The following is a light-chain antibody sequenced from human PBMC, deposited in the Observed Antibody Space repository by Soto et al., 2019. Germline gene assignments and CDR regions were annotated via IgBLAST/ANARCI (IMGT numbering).Light chain of an antibody. J-gene: IGLJ2*01. V-gene: IGLV2-14*01. CDR1: SSDVGGYNY. CDR2: DVS. Sequence: QSVLTQPASVSGSPGQSITISCTGTSSDVGGYNYVSWYQQHPGKAPKLMIYDVSNRPSGVSNRFSGSKSGNTASLTISGLQAEDEADYYCGSYTSSSFVFGGGTQLTVL. CDR3: GSYTSSSFV.